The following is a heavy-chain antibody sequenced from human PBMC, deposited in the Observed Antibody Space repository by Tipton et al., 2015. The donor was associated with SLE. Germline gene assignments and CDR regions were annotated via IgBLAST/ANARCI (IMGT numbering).Heavy chain of an antibody. CDR3: AREPRSGYHDY. CDR2: IYYSGST. D-gene: IGHD3-3*01. J-gene: IGHJ4*02. CDR1: GGSISSGGYY. V-gene: IGHV4-31*03. Sequence: TLSLTCTVSGGSISSGGYYWSWIRQHPGKGLEWIGYIYYSGSTIHNPSLKSRVTMSVDTSKNQFSLKLSSVTAADTAVYYCAREPRSGYHDYWGQGTLVIVSS.